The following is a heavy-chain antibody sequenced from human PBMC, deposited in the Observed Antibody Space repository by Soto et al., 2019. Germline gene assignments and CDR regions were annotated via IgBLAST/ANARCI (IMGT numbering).Heavy chain of an antibody. Sequence: PSETLSLTCTVSGGSISSGGYYWSWIRQHPGKGLEWIGYIYYSGSTYYNPSLKSRVTISVDTSKNQFSLKLSSVTAADTAVYYCARGFYDSSGPGYFDYWGQGTVVTVSS. D-gene: IGHD3-22*01. CDR2: IYYSGST. CDR1: GGSISSGGYY. V-gene: IGHV4-31*03. J-gene: IGHJ4*02. CDR3: ARGFYDSSGPGYFDY.